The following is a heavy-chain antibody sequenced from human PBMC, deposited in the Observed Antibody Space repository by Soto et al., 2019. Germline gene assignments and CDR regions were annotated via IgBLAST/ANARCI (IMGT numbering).Heavy chain of an antibody. V-gene: IGHV1-69*01. CDR2: IIPIFGTA. J-gene: IGHJ5*02. Sequence: QVQLVQSGAEVKKPGSSVKVSCKASGGTFSSYAISWVRQAPGQGLEWMGGIIPIFGTANYAQKFQGRVTISADESTSTAYMELSSLRSEDTAVYYCVYCSGGSCYSNPWFDPWGQGTLVTVSS. D-gene: IGHD2-15*01. CDR3: VYCSGGSCYSNPWFDP. CDR1: GGTFSSYA.